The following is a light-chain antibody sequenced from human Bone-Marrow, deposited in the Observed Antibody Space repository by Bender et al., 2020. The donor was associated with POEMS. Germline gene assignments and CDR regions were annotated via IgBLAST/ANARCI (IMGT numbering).Light chain of an antibody. V-gene: IGLV1-40*01. CDR3: LSYDSSLSEAV. CDR2: GNT. J-gene: IGLJ1*01. Sequence: QSMLTQPPSVSGAPGQRVTISCTGRSSNIAAGYDVYWYQQLPGTAPKLLIYGNTNRPSGVPDRFSASKSGTSASLAITGLQAEDEADYYCLSYDSSLSEAVFGAGTKVTVL. CDR1: SSNIAAGYD.